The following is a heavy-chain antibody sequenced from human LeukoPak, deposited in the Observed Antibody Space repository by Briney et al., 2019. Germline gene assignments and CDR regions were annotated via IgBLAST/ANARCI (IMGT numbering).Heavy chain of an antibody. CDR2: IKQDGSEK. D-gene: IGHD6-13*01. J-gene: IGHJ4*02. Sequence: GGSLRLSCAVSGFSVSGYWMTWVRQAPGKGLEWVANIKQDGSEKNYVDSVKGRFTISRDNAENSLFLQMNSLRVEDTAVYYCAREWQGGIAAAGTRIEGDYWGQGALVTVSS. CDR1: GFSVSGYW. CDR3: AREWQGGIAAAGTRIEGDY. V-gene: IGHV3-7*01.